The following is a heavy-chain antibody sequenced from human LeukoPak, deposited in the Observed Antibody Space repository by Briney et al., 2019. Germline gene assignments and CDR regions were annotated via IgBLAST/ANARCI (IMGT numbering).Heavy chain of an antibody. V-gene: IGHV4-31*02. CDR3: ARGAPPDS. CDR1: Y. Sequence: YWIGWVRQMPGKGLEWIGYIYNSGSTYYNPSLKSRVTISVDTSKNHFSLRLTSVTAADSAVYYCARGAPPDSWGQGTLVTVSS. CDR2: IYNSGST. J-gene: IGHJ4*02.